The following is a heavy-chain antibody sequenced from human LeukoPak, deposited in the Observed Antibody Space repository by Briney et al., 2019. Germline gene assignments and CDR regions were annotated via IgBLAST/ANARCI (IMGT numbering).Heavy chain of an antibody. V-gene: IGHV4-39*07. Sequence: SETLSLTCTVSGGSISSSSYYWGWIRQPPGKGLEWIGSIYYSGSTYYNPSLKSRVTISVDTSKNQFSLKLSSVTAADTAVYYCARWTAASIPYFDYWGQGTLVTVSS. CDR3: ARWTAASIPYFDY. J-gene: IGHJ4*02. CDR2: IYYSGST. D-gene: IGHD2-2*01. CDR1: GGSISSSSYY.